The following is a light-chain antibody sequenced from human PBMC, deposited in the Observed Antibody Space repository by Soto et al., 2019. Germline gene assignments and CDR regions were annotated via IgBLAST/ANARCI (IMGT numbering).Light chain of an antibody. V-gene: IGLV2-14*01. J-gene: IGLJ1*01. Sequence: ALTHPASVSGSPGQSITISCTGTSSDVGGYNYVSWYQQRPGKAPKLIIYEVTNRPSGVSNRFSGSKSGYTASLTISGLQAEDEADYYCSSYTSSSSHYVFGTGTKV. CDR2: EVT. CDR1: SSDVGGYNY. CDR3: SSYTSSSSHYV.